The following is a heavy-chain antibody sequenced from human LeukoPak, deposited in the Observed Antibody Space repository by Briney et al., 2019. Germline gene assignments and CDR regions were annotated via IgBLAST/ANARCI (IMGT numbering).Heavy chain of an antibody. Sequence: TLSLTCAVSGGSISSGGYSWSWIRQPPGKGLEWIGYIYHSGSTYYNPSLKSRVTISVDRSKNQFSLKLSSVTAADTAVYYCARYGTVFNWFDPWGQGTLVTVSS. CDR1: GGSISSGGYS. CDR2: IYHSGST. CDR3: ARYGTVFNWFDP. J-gene: IGHJ5*02. D-gene: IGHD4-17*01. V-gene: IGHV4-30-2*01.